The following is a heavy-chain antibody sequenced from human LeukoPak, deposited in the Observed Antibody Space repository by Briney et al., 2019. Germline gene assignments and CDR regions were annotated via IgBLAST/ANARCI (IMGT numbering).Heavy chain of an antibody. CDR1: GGSFSGYY. D-gene: IGHD3-10*01. V-gene: IGHV4-34*01. Sequence: PSETLSFTCAVYGGSFSGYYWSWIRQPPGKGLEWIGEINHSGSTNYNPSLKSRVTISVDTSKNQFSLKLSSVTAADTAVYYCARGKGGYYGTPSYYYYGMDVWGQGTTVTVSS. CDR2: INHSGST. CDR3: ARGKGGYYGTPSYYYYGMDV. J-gene: IGHJ6*02.